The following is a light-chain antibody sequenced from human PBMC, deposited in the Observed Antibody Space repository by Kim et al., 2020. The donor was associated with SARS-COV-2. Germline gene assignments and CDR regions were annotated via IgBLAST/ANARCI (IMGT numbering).Light chain of an antibody. CDR2: RNN. CDR1: RPNIWSNY. CDR3: ATWDDSHVV. V-gene: IGLV1-47*01. J-gene: IGLJ2*01. Sequence: PVRRVTISVTASRPNIWSNYGYGAQQLPGTAPKLLIYRNNQRPSGVPDRFSGSKSGTSASLAISGLRSEDEADYYCATWDDSHVVFGGGTQLTVL.